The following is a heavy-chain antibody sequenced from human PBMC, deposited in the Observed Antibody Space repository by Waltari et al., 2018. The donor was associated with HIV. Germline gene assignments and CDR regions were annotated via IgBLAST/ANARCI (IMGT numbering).Heavy chain of an antibody. V-gene: IGHV4-59*11. D-gene: IGHD2-2*01. CDR2: RPYGASP. CDR3: GRVRGVVEFDY. J-gene: IGHJ4*02. Sequence: QVQLQESGPGLVKPSETLSLTCTVSGGSIRGQYWTWIRQPPGKGLEWSWDRPYGASPKYQPSLQGRVTIFIDTSKKFFPLKLAFVTGADKGVYFCGRVRGVVEFDYWGQGTLVSVSS. CDR1: GGSIRGQY.